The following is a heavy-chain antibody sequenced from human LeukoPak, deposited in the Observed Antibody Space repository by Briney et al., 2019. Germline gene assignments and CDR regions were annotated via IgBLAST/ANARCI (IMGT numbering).Heavy chain of an antibody. CDR3: ATVTAEGGWFDP. CDR1: GYTFTSYD. Sequence: SVKVSCKASGYTFTSYDIHWVEQATGQGLAWMGWMNPNSGNTGYAQKFQGRVTMTRNTSISTAYMELSSLRSEDTAVYFCATVTAEGGWFDPWGQGTLVTVSS. J-gene: IGHJ5*02. D-gene: IGHD2-21*02. CDR2: MNPNSGNT. V-gene: IGHV1-8*01.